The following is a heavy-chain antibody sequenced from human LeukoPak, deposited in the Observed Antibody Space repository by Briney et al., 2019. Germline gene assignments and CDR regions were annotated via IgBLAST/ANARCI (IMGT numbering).Heavy chain of an antibody. V-gene: IGHV4-39*01. Sequence: SETLSLTCSVSGGSISSSGYYWAWIRQPPGKGLEWIGSIYYTGNTYYNPSLTSRVTISVDTSKNQFSLKLSSVTAADTAVYYCARLPRSRGYTYGYADLDYWGQGTLVTVSS. CDR1: GGSISSSGYY. CDR3: ARLPRSRGYTYGYADLDY. J-gene: IGHJ4*02. CDR2: IYYTGNT. D-gene: IGHD5-18*01.